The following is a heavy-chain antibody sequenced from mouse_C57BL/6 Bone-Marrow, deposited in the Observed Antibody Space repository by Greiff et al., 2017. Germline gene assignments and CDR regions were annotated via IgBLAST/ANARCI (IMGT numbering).Heavy chain of an antibody. CDR3: ARGGYSNYLAWFAY. V-gene: IGHV1-52*01. J-gene: IGHJ3*01. Sequence: QVQLQQPGAELVRPGSSVKLSCKASGYTFTSYWMHWVKQRPIQGLEWIGNIDPSDSETHYNQKFKDKATLTVDKSSSTAYMQLSSLTSEDSAVYDCARGGYSNYLAWFAYWGQGTLVTVSA. CDR1: GYTFTSYW. D-gene: IGHD2-5*01. CDR2: IDPSDSET.